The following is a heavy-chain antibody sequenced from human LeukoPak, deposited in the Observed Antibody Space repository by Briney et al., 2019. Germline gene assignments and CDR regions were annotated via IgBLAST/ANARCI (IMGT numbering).Heavy chain of an antibody. CDR1: GFTFDDDA. V-gene: IGHV3-9*01. J-gene: IGHJ4*02. CDR3: ARVREMATILPFDY. Sequence: GGSLRLSCAASGFTFDDDAMHWVRQAPGKGLEWVSGTSWNSGSIGYADSVKGRFTISRDNAKNSLYLQMNSLRAEDTAVYYCARVREMATILPFDYWGQGTLVTVSS. D-gene: IGHD5-24*01. CDR2: TSWNSGSI.